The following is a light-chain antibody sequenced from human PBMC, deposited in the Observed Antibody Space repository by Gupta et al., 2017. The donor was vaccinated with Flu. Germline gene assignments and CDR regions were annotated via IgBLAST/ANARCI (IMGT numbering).Light chain of an antibody. J-gene: IGLJ2*01. Sequence: RVTISCSGTTANIANNYVYWYQHLPGTTPKVVIDVTDQRPPGVPDRFSGSKSGTSASLAITGLRSEDEATYYCATWDDSLRGVVFGGGTKLKVL. V-gene: IGLV1-47*01. CDR1: TANIANNY. CDR2: VTD. CDR3: ATWDDSLRGVV.